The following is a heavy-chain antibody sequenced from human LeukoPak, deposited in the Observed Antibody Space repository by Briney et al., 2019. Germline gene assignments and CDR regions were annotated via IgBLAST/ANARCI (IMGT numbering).Heavy chain of an antibody. J-gene: IGHJ5*02. CDR3: ARDPLITYYYDSSGNHADWFDP. CDR2: ISWNSGHI. Sequence: GGSLRLSCAASGFTFDDYAMHWVRQAPGKGLECVSGISWNSGHIDYADSVKGRFTISRDNAKNSLYLQMNSLRAEDTAVYYCARDPLITYYYDSSGNHADWFDPWGQGTLVTVSS. V-gene: IGHV3-9*01. CDR1: GFTFDDYA. D-gene: IGHD3-22*01.